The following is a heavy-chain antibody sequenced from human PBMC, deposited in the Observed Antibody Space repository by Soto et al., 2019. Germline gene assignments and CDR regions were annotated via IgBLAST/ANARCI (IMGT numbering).Heavy chain of an antibody. CDR2: ISYSGTT. Sequence: SETLSLTCTVSGVSISSYFWSWIRQPPGKGLEWIGYISYSGTTSYNPSLKSRVTMSVDTSKNQFSLKLSSVTAADTAVYYCARSRYGAVTNPYYIDFWGQGTLVTVSS. D-gene: IGHD4-17*01. J-gene: IGHJ4*02. CDR1: GVSISSYF. V-gene: IGHV4-59*01. CDR3: ARSRYGAVTNPYYIDF.